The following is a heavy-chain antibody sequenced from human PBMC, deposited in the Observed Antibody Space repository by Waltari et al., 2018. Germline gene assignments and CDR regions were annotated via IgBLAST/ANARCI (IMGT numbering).Heavy chain of an antibody. CDR3: AKGPNGVLIPNWFDP. V-gene: IGHV3-9*01. J-gene: IGHJ5*02. Sequence: EVQLVESGGGLVQPGRSLRLSCAASGFTFDDYAMHWVRQAPGKGLEWVSGISGNSGSIGYADSVKGRFTISRDNAKNSLYLQMNSLRAEDTALYYCAKGPNGVLIPNWFDPWGQGTLVTVSS. CDR2: ISGNSGSI. D-gene: IGHD3-3*01. CDR1: GFTFDDYA.